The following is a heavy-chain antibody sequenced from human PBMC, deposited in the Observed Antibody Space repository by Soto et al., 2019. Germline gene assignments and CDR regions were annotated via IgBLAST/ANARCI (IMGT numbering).Heavy chain of an antibody. CDR1: GGTFSRYT. Sequence: QVQLVQSGAEVKKPGSSVKVSCKASGGTFSRYTFTWVRQAPGQGLEWMGRIIPIVDIPNYAQNFQGRVTMTAEKAPSTAYLERRSLKSDDTAVYYWASHVTGVLVRGTSPPGGDNYGWDVWGQGTTVSVS. V-gene: IGHV1-69*02. J-gene: IGHJ6*02. CDR3: ASHVTGVLVRGTSPPGGDNYGWDV. D-gene: IGHD2-21*01. CDR2: IIPIVDIP.